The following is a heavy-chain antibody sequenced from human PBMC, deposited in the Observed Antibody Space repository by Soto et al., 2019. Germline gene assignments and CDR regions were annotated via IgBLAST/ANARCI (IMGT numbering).Heavy chain of an antibody. J-gene: IGHJ4*02. CDR3: ARDLGYGGNSS. V-gene: IGHV1-18*01. D-gene: IGHD4-17*01. CDR2: ISAYNGNK. CDR1: GYSFTTYG. Sequence: QVQLVQSGAEVKKPGASVKVSCKASGYSFTTYGISWVRQAPGQGLEWMGWISAYNGNKNYAQKFQRRVTMTTDTSTRTAYMELRSLRSDDTAVYYCARDLGYGGNSSWGQGTLVTVSS.